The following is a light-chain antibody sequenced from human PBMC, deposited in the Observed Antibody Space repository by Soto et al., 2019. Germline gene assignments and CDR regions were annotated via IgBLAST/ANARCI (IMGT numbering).Light chain of an antibody. J-gene: IGKJ1*01. V-gene: IGKV1-5*03. CDR1: QSVGTW. CDR3: QEYNSDWT. Sequence: DIQMTQSPSTLSASVGDRITITCRAGQSVGTWLAWYQQKPGKAPKVLIYKASSLESGVPSRFSGSGSGTEFTLTIRSLQPDDFATYYCQEYNSDWTFGQGTKVEIK. CDR2: KAS.